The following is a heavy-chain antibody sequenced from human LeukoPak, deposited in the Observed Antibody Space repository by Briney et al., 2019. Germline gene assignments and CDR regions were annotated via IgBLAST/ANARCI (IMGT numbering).Heavy chain of an antibody. CDR3: ARALPRGLYYGMDV. CDR1: GFTFSSYA. V-gene: IGHV3-23*01. Sequence: GGSLRLSCAASGFTFSSYAMSWVRQAPGKGLEWVSAISHSGATTYYADSVRGRFTISRDNSKNTLYLQMNSLRAEDTAIYHCARALPRGLYYGMDVWGQGTTVIVSS. CDR2: ISHSGATT. D-gene: IGHD3-16*01. J-gene: IGHJ6*02.